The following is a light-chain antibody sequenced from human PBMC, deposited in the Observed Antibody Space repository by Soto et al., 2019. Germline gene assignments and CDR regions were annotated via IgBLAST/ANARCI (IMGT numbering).Light chain of an antibody. CDR2: WAS. V-gene: IGKV4-1*01. Sequence: DFVMTQSPDSLAVSLGERATINCKSSRTVFYSSNNKNFLAWYQQKPGQPPKLLIYWASTRESGVPDRFGGSGSGTDFTLTISSLQAEDVAVYYCQQYYSTPGTFGQGTKLEIK. J-gene: IGKJ2*02. CDR3: QQYYSTPGT. CDR1: RTVFYSSNNKNF.